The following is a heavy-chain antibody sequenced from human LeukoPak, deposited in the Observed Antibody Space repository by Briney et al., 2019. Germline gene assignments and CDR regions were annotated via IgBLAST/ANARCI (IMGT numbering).Heavy chain of an antibody. Sequence: GGSLRLSCAASGFTFSSYAMHWVRQAPGKGLEWVAVISYDGSNKYYADSVKGRFTISRDNSKNTLYLQMNSLRAEDTAVYYCARDSGFSGTQRGEYWGQGTLVTVSS. V-gene: IGHV3-30*04. CDR3: ARDSGFSGTQRGEY. CDR1: GFTFSSYA. J-gene: IGHJ4*02. D-gene: IGHD3/OR15-3a*01. CDR2: ISYDGSNK.